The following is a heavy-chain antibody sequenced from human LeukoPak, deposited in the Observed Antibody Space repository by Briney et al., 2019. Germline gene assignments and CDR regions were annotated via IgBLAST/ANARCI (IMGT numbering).Heavy chain of an antibody. V-gene: IGHV3-53*01. D-gene: IGHD2-21*02. J-gene: IGHJ3*02. CDR3: ARVGYSRDWPHDAFDI. Sequence: GGSLRLSCAASGNSISSNYISWVRQVPGKGLEWAPLIYNDETTYYADFVKGRFTISRDNSNNTLSLEMNSLRDEDTAVYYCARVGYSRDWPHDAFDIWGQGTMVTVSS. CDR2: IYNDETT. CDR1: GNSISSNY.